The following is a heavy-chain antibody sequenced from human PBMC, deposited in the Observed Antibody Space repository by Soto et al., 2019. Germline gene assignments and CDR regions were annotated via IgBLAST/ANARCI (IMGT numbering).Heavy chain of an antibody. CDR2: ISSSGSTI. Sequence: GGSLRLSCAASGFTFSSYEMNWVRQAPGKGLEWVSYISSSGSTIYYADSVKGRFTISRDNAKNSLYLQMNSLRAEDTAVDYCATLAGNDGVDYWGQGTLVTVSS. CDR3: ATLAGNDGVDY. D-gene: IGHD1-1*01. V-gene: IGHV3-48*03. CDR1: GFTFSSYE. J-gene: IGHJ4*02.